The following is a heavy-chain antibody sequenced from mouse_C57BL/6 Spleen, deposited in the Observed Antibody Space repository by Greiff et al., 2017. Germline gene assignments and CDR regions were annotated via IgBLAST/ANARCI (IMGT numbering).Heavy chain of an antibody. CDR2: IDPSASYT. CDR3: ARRDGSSLYYYAMDY. Sequence: QVQLQQPGAELVMPGASVKLSCKASGYTFTSYWMHWVKQRPGQGLEWIGEIDPSASYTNYNQKFKGKSTLTVDKSSSTAYMQLSSLTSEDSAVYYCARRDGSSLYYYAMDYWGQGTSVTVSS. D-gene: IGHD1-1*01. J-gene: IGHJ4*01. V-gene: IGHV1-69*01. CDR1: GYTFTSYW.